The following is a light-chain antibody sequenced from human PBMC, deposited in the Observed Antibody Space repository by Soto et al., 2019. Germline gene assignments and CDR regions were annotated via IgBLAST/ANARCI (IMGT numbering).Light chain of an antibody. CDR1: SSDFGDHKS. Sequence: QSALTQAASVSGSPGQSITISCTGASSDFGDHKSVSWYQHHPGKAPKLTIYEVNYRPSGVSSRFSGSRSGNTASLTISGLQAEDEAHYYCSSSTDTSILFGGGTQLTVL. CDR3: SSSTDTSIL. V-gene: IGLV2-14*01. CDR2: EVN. J-gene: IGLJ7*01.